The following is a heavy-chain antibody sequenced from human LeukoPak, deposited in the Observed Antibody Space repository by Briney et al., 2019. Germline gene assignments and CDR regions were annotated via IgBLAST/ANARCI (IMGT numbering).Heavy chain of an antibody. D-gene: IGHD3-3*01. CDR3: ARTSKTSYDFWSGPGTLDY. V-gene: IGHV1-18*01. J-gene: IGHJ4*02. CDR1: GYTFTSYG. Sequence: ASVKVSCKASGYTFTSYGISWVRQAPGQGLEWMGWISAYNGNTNYAQKLQGRVTMTTDTSTSTAYMELRSLRSDDTAVYYCARTSKTSYDFWSGPGTLDYWGQGTLVTVSS. CDR2: ISAYNGNT.